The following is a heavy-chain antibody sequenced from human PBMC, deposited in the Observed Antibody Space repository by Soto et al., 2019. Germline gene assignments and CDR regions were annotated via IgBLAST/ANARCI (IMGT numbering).Heavy chain of an antibody. CDR3: ARESQVTTYFDP. Sequence: SETLSLTCTVSGGSISSGDYYWSWIRQPPGKGLEWIGYIYYSGSTYYNPSLKSRVTISVDTSKNQLSLKLSSVTAADTAVYYCARESQVTTYFDPWGQGTLVTVSS. J-gene: IGHJ5*02. CDR2: IYYSGST. V-gene: IGHV4-30-4*01. CDR1: GGSISSGDYY. D-gene: IGHD4-4*01.